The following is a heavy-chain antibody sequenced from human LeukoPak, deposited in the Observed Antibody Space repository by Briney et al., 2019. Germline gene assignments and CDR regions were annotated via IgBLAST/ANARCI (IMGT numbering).Heavy chain of an antibody. CDR3: ARLSRDCSGGSCYGTMWN. CDR2: IYARDSDI. CDR1: GYTFTNYW. V-gene: IGHV5-51*01. D-gene: IGHD2-15*01. J-gene: IGHJ4*02. Sequence: GESLKISCSGSGYTFTNYWIAWVRQMPGKGLEWMGIIYARDSDIRYSPSFQGQVTISADESISTAYLQWSSLKASDTAMYYCARLSRDCSGGSCYGTMWNWGQGTLVTVSS.